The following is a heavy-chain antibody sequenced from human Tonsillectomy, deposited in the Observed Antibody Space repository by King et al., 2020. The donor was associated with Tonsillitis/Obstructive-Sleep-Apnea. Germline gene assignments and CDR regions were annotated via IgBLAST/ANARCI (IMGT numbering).Heavy chain of an antibody. Sequence: QLVKSGSEVKKPGASVKVSCKVSGSTLTDLAMHWVRQAPGKGLEWMGGFGPDDGETIYAQKFQGRVTFTEDTSADTAYMDLSSLRSEDTAVYYCATQQWLRFGGFTFDYWGQGTLVTVSS. J-gene: IGHJ4*02. V-gene: IGHV1-24*01. D-gene: IGHD5-12*01. CDR1: GSTLTDLA. CDR3: ATQQWLRFGGFTFDY. CDR2: FGPDDGET.